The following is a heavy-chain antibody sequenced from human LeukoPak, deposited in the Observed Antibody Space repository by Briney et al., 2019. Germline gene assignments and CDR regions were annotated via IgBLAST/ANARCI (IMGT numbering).Heavy chain of an antibody. J-gene: IGHJ4*02. Sequence: GGSLRLSCAASGFTFSSYALSWVRQAPGKGLEWVSAINGGENTYYAGSVKGRFTISRDNSKNMLWLQMNSLRAEDTALYYCARDPRPYDILTGPSIEEVGYWGQGTLVTVSS. CDR2: INGGENT. CDR1: GFTFSSYA. V-gene: IGHV3-23*01. D-gene: IGHD3-9*01. CDR3: ARDPRPYDILTGPSIEEVGY.